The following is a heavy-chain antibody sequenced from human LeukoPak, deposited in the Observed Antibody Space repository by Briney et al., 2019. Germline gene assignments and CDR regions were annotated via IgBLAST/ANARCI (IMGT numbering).Heavy chain of an antibody. D-gene: IGHD3-3*02. J-gene: IGHJ5*02. CDR3: ARSAHFWSGYYKFGWFDP. V-gene: IGHV4-59*08. CDR2: IYYSGST. CDR1: GFTVSSNY. Sequence: GSLRLSCAASGFTVSSNYMSWIRQPPGKGLEWIGYIYYSGSTNYNPSLKSRVTISVDTSKNQFSLKLSSVTAADTAVYYCARSAHFWSGYYKFGWFDPWGQGTLVTVSS.